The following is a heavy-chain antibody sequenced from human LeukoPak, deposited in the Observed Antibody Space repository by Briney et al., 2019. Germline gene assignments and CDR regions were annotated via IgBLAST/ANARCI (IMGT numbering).Heavy chain of an antibody. J-gene: IGHJ4*02. CDR1: GDSVSNDFYY. CDR3: ARHNAPRRVGFDF. CDR2: LSHRGNT. Sequence: SETLPLTCTVSGDSVSNDFYYWGWIRQPPGKGLEWVACLSHRGNTWYNPSLESRVTISVDTSKNRFSLNFNSVTAADTALYWCARHNAPRRVGFDFWGQGILVTVSS. D-gene: IGHD3-10*01. V-gene: IGHV4-39*01.